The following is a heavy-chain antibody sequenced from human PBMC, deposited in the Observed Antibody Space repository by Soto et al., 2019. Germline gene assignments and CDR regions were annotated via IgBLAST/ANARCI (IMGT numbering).Heavy chain of an antibody. CDR3: ARGETKYYYDSSGYYLYWFDP. Sequence: TLSLTCAVSGGSISSSNWWSWVRQPPGKGLEWIGEIYHSGSTNYNPSLKSRVTISVDKSKNQFSLKLSSVTAADTAVYYCARGETKYYYDSSGYYLYWFDPWGQGTLVTVSS. CDR2: IYHSGST. D-gene: IGHD3-22*01. CDR1: GGSISSSNW. V-gene: IGHV4-4*02. J-gene: IGHJ5*02.